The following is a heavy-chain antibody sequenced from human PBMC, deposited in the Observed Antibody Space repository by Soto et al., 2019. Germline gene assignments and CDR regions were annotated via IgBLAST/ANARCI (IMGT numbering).Heavy chain of an antibody. CDR3: ARKRSSSWYYYYYGMDV. Sequence: ASETLSLTCAVSGGSISSGGYSWSWIRQPPGKGLEWIGYIYHSGSTYYNPSLKSRVTISVDRSKNQFSLKLSSVTAADTAVYYCARKRSSSWYYYYYGMDVRGQGTTVTVSS. D-gene: IGHD6-13*01. CDR2: IYHSGST. CDR1: GGSISSGGYS. J-gene: IGHJ6*02. V-gene: IGHV4-30-2*01.